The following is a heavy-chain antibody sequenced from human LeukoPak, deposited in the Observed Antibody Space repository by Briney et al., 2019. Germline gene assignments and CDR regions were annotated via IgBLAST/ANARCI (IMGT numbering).Heavy chain of an antibody. V-gene: IGHV3-48*04. CDR1: GFIFSSYS. Sequence: GGSLRLSCAASGFIFSSYSMNWVRQAPGKGLEWVSYISSSGSTIYYADSVKGRFTISRDNAKNSLYLQMNSLRAEDTAVYYCARVNDYGVSEMSAFDYWGQGTLVTVSS. CDR2: ISSSGSTI. D-gene: IGHD4-17*01. CDR3: ARVNDYGVSEMSAFDY. J-gene: IGHJ4*02.